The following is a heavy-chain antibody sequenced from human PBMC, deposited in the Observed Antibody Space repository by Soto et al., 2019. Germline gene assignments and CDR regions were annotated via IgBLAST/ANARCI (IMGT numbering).Heavy chain of an antibody. V-gene: IGHV3-74*01. CDR3: ARGYGSGSYRFH. CDR1: GFTFSSYW. CDR2: INSDGSST. D-gene: IGHD3-10*01. J-gene: IGHJ4*02. Sequence: PGGSLRLFCAASGFTFSSYWMHWVRQAPGKGLVWVSRINSDGSSTSYADSVKGRFTISRDNAKNTLYLQMNSLRAEDTAVYYCARGYGSGSYRFHWGQGTLVTVSS.